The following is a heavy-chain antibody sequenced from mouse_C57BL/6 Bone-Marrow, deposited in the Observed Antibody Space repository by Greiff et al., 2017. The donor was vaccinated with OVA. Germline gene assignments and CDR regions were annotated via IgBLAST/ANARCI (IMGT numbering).Heavy chain of an antibody. J-gene: IGHJ3*01. CDR1: GYTFTDYY. V-gene: IGHV1-19*01. CDR2: INPYNGGT. CDR3: AREGYGSSQFAY. D-gene: IGHD1-1*01. Sequence: VQLQQSGPVLVKPGASVKMSCKASGYTFTDYYMNWVKQSHGKSLEWIGVINPYNGGTSYNQKFKGKATLTVDKSSSTAYMELNSLTSEDSAVYYCAREGYGSSQFAYWGQGTLVTVSA.